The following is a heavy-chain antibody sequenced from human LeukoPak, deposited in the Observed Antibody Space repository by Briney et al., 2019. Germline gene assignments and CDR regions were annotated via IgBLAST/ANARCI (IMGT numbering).Heavy chain of an antibody. J-gene: IGHJ4*02. CDR1: GFTFSSYA. D-gene: IGHD3-3*01. CDR2: IIPIFGTA. V-gene: IGHV1-69*05. Sequence: SGGSLRLSCAASGFTFSSYAISWVRQAPGQGLEWMGGIIPIFGTANYAQKFQGRVTITTDESTSTAYMELSSLRSEDTAVYYCARARNYDFWSGSYYFDYWGQGTLVTVSS. CDR3: ARARNYDFWSGSYYFDY.